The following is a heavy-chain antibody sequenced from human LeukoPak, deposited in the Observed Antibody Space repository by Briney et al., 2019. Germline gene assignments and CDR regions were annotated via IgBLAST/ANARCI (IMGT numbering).Heavy chain of an antibody. CDR2: ISGSGGST. V-gene: IGHV3-23*01. CDR3: AKPPPVLRYFDWLSSYYFDY. Sequence: GGSLRLSCAASGFTFSSYAMSWVRQAPGKGLEWVSAISGSGGSTYYADSVKGRFTISRDNSKNTLYLQMNSLRAEDTAVYYCAKPPPVLRYFDWLSSYYFDYWGQGTLVTVSS. J-gene: IGHJ4*02. D-gene: IGHD3-9*01. CDR1: GFTFSSYA.